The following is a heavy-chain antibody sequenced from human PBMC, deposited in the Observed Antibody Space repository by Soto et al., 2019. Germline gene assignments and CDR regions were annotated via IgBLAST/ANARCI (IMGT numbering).Heavy chain of an antibody. J-gene: IGHJ4*02. Sequence: GWSLRLSCASSGFSFISYSMIWVRQAPGEGMEWVSFITSSSSSIFYAASVKGRFTISRDNAKKSLYLQMNGLRAEDTAVYYCARAFAGTSSSDYWGQGTLVTVSS. CDR2: ITSSSSSI. V-gene: IGHV3-21*01. D-gene: IGHD6-13*01. CDR3: ARAFAGTSSSDY. CDR1: GFSFISYS.